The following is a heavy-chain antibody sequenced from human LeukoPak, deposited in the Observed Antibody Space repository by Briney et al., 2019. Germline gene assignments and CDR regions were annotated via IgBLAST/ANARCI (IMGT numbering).Heavy chain of an antibody. CDR3: ARSSPTYADFARPAYFDS. D-gene: IGHD4-17*01. CDR2: ISAYNGNT. V-gene: IGHV1-18*01. J-gene: IGHJ4*02. Sequence: GASVKVSCKASGYTFTSYGISWVRQAPGQGLEWMGWISAYNGNTNYAQKLQGRVTMTTDTSTSTAYMELRSLRSDDTAVYYCARSSPTYADFARPAYFDSWGQGTLVTVSS. CDR1: GYTFTSYG.